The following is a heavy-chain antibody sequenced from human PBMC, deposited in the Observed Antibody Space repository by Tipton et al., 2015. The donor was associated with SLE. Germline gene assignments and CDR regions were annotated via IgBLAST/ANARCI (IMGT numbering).Heavy chain of an antibody. V-gene: IGHV4-59*08. CDR1: GGSISSYY. J-gene: IGHJ5*02. CDR2: IYYSGST. CDR3: ARGMLTWRGAIVGVDV. D-gene: IGHD2-8*01. Sequence: TLSLTCTVSGGSISSYYWSWIRQPPGKGLEWIGYIYYSGSTNYNPSLKSRVTISVDTAKNQFSLKLTSVTAADTAVYYCARGMLTWRGAIVGVDVWGQGTLVTVSS.